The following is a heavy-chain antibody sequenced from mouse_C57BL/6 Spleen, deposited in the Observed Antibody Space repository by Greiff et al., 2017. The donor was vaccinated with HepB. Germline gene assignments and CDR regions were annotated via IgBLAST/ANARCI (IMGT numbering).Heavy chain of an antibody. V-gene: IGHV1-22*01. CDR2: INPNNGGT. CDR3: AYSNYGYFDV. Sequence: EVMLVESGPELVKPGASVKMSCKASGYTFTDYNMHWVKQSHGKSLEWIGYINPNNGGTSYNQKFKGKATLTVNKSSSTAYMELRSLTSEDSAVYYCAYSNYGYFDVWGTGTTVTVSS. D-gene: IGHD2-5*01. J-gene: IGHJ1*03. CDR1: GYTFTDYN.